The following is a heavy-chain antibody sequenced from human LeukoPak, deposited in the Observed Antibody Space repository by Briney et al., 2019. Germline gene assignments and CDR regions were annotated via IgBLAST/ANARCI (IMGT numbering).Heavy chain of an antibody. J-gene: IGHJ4*02. CDR2: IYYSGST. CDR3: ARRTAMALDY. D-gene: IGHD5-18*01. CDR1: GGSISSYY. Sequence: PSETLSLTCTVSGGSISSYYWSWIRQPPGKGLEWIGYIYYSGSTNYNPSLKSRVTISVDTSKNQFSLKLSSVTAADTAVYYCARRTAMALDYWGQGTLVTVSS. V-gene: IGHV4-59*08.